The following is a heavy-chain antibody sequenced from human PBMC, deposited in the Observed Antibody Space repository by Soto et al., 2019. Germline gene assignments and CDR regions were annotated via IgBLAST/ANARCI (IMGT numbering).Heavy chain of an antibody. D-gene: IGHD3-22*01. J-gene: IGHJ3*01. V-gene: IGHV3-11*01. CDR1: GFTFSDYY. CDR2: ISRSADII. CDR3: VRDGDYYDNICYFLRDAFDV. Sequence: QVQLVESGGGLVKPGGSLRLSCAASGFTFSDYYISWIRQAPGKGLEWVSYISRSADIIDYADSVKGRFTIPRDNAKNSLYLQMNSLRAEDTAVYYCVRDGDYYDNICYFLRDAFDVWGQGKVVTVSS.